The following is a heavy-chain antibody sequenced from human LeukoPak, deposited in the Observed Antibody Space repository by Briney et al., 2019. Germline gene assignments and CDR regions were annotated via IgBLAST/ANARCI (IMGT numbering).Heavy chain of an antibody. V-gene: IGHV3-48*03. CDR2: ISTSGSII. CDR3: ARDAIVVPAAIRQGFMDV. Sequence: GGSLRLSCEASGFTFGSYEMTWVRQAPGKGLEWLSYISTSGSIIVYADSVRGRFTVSRDNAKNSLYLQMNSLRVDDTAIYYCARDAIVVPAAIRQGFMDVWGKGTTVTISS. D-gene: IGHD2-2*01. CDR1: GFTFGSYE. J-gene: IGHJ6*03.